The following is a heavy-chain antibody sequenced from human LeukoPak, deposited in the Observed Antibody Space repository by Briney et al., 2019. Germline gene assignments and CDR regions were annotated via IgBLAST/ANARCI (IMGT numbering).Heavy chain of an antibody. J-gene: IGHJ4*02. CDR2: ITGSGGTT. CDR1: GFTFSSYA. CDR3: AKLGLKLGGDY. V-gene: IGHV3-23*01. Sequence: VGSLRLSCAASGFTFSSYAMSWVRQAPGKGLEWVSTITGSGGTTYYADSVKGRFTISRDNSKNTLYLQMNSLRAEDTAVYYCAKLGLKLGGDYWGQGTLVTVSS. D-gene: IGHD3-16*01.